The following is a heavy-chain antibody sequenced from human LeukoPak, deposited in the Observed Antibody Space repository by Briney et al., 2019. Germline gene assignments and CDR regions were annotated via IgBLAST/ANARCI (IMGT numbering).Heavy chain of an antibody. CDR1: GYTFSSYG. CDR3: ATPAWYDSSGLPFDY. V-gene: IGHV1-46*01. CDR2: INPSGGST. Sequence: WASVKVSCKASGYTFSSYGIIWVRQAPGQGLEWMGIINPSGGSTSYAQKFQGRVTMTRDMSTSTVYMELSSLRSEDTAVYYCATPAWYDSSGLPFDYWGQGTLVTVSS. J-gene: IGHJ4*02. D-gene: IGHD3-22*01.